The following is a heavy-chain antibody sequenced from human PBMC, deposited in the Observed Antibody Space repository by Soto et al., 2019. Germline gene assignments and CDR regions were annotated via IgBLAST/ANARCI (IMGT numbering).Heavy chain of an antibody. D-gene: IGHD2-21*02. J-gene: IGHJ4*02. CDR2: TSAGGVTT. CDR1: GFSFSSYS. V-gene: IGHV3-23*01. CDR3: AKENGAGYWCGDY. Sequence: EVQLLESGGGLVPPGGSLRLSCAGSGFSFSSYSMSWVRQAPGKGLEWVSSTSAGGVTTYYADSVKGRFTISRDSSRNTVYLQMNSLRAEDTAIYYCAKENGAGYWCGDYWGQGTLVTVSS.